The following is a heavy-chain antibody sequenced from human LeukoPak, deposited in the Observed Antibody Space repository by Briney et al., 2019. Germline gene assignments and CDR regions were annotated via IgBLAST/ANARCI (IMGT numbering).Heavy chain of an antibody. V-gene: IGHV4-38-2*02. CDR3: TRDRDSSGYYPYYYYYMDV. D-gene: IGHD3-22*01. Sequence: SGTLSLTCSFSGYSISSGYYWGWIRQPPGQGLEWIGNIYHSGSTYYNPSLKSRVTMSVDTSKNQFSLKLSSVTAADTAVYYCTRDRDSSGYYPYYYYYMDVWGKGTTVTISS. CDR2: IYHSGST. CDR1: GYSISSGYY. J-gene: IGHJ6*03.